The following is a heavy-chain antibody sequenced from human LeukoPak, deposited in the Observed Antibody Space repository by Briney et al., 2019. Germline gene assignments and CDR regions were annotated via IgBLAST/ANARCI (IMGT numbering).Heavy chain of an antibody. CDR2: IYTSGST. D-gene: IGHD6-6*01. V-gene: IGHV4-61*02. CDR3: ARQSIAARGYYYYMDV. Sequence: SQTLSLTCTVSGGSISSGSYYWSWIRQPAGKGLEWIGRIYTSGSTNYNPSLKSRVTISVDTPKNQFPLKLTSVTAADTAVYYCARQSIAARGYYYYMDVWGKGTTVTVSS. CDR1: GGSISSGSYY. J-gene: IGHJ6*03.